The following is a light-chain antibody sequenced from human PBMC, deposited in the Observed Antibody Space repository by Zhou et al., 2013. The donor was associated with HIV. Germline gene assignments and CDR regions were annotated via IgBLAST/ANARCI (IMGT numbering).Light chain of an antibody. V-gene: IGKV3-15*01. CDR3: QHYDNRLFLT. CDR1: QSIDRY. Sequence: ELVLTQSPGTLSLSPGERATLSCRASQSIDRYLAWYQQKVGQAPRLLIYRAATRATGIPVRFSGSGSGTEFTLTISSLQSEDFGVYFCQHYDNRLFLTFGGGTKVEIK. J-gene: IGKJ4*01. CDR2: RAA.